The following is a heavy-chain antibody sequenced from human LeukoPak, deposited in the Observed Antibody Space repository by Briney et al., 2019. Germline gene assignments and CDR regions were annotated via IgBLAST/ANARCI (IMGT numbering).Heavy chain of an antibody. V-gene: IGHV3-74*01. CDR2: INSDGSST. CDR1: GFTSSSYW. CDR3: ARVAAWDSSGYLFDY. D-gene: IGHD3-22*01. J-gene: IGHJ4*02. Sequence: GGSLRLSCAASGFTSSSYWMHWVRQAPGKGLGWVSRINSDGSSTSYADSVKGRFTISRENAKNTLYLQMNSLRADDTAVYYCARVAAWDSSGYLFDYWGQGTLVTVSS.